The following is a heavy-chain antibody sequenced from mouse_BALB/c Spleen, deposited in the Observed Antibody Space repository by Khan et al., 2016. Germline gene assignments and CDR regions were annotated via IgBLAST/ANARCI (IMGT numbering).Heavy chain of an antibody. CDR3: ARNGGSAMDY. J-gene: IGHJ4*01. CDR2: IWSGGST. V-gene: IGHV2-4-1*01. CDR1: GFSLTSYG. Sequence: QVQLKESGPGLVQPSQSLSITCTVSGFSLTSYGVHWVRQSPGKGLEWLGVIWSGGSTDYNAAFLSRLSISKANSKSQVFFKMNSLQADDRAIYYCARNGGSAMDYWGQGTSVTVSS.